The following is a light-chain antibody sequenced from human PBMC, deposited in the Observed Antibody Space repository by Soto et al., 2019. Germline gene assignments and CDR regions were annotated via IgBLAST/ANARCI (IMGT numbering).Light chain of an antibody. CDR2: DVS. CDR3: CSYAGSYTFV. Sequence: QAVVTQPRSVSGSPGQSVTISCTGTSSDVGVYNYVSWYQQYPGKAPKIMIYDVSKRPSGVPDRFSGSKSDNTASLTISGLQAEDEADYYCCSYAGSYTFVFGIGTQLTVL. CDR1: SSDVGVYNY. V-gene: IGLV2-11*01. J-gene: IGLJ1*01.